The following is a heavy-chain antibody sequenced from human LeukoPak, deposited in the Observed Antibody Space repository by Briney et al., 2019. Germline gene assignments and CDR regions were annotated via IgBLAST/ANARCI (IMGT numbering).Heavy chain of an antibody. J-gene: IGHJ4*02. CDR3: ARDGLRFLEWLLAPSFDY. D-gene: IGHD3-3*01. V-gene: IGHV3-30*19. CDR2: ISYDGSNK. Sequence: GGSLRLSCAASGFTFSSYGMHWVRQAPGKGLEWVAVISYDGSNKYYADSVKGRFTISRDNSKNTLYLQMNSLRAEDTAVYYCARDGLRFLEWLLAPSFDYWGQGTLVTVSS. CDR1: GFTFSSYG.